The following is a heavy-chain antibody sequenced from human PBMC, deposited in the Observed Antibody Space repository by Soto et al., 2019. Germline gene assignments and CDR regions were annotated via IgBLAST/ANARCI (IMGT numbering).Heavy chain of an antibody. Sequence: QVQLAESGGGVVQPGRSLRLSCAASGFTFSSYGMHWVRQAPGKGLEWVAVISYDGSNKYYADSVKGRFTISRDNSKNTLYLQMNSLRAEDTAVYYCAKDWDYYDSSGYECFDYWGQGTLVTVSS. D-gene: IGHD3-22*01. CDR3: AKDWDYYDSSGYECFDY. J-gene: IGHJ4*02. V-gene: IGHV3-30*18. CDR2: ISYDGSNK. CDR1: GFTFSSYG.